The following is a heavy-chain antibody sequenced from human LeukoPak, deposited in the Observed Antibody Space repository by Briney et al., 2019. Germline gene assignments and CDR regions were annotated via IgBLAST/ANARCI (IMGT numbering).Heavy chain of an antibody. D-gene: IGHD5-24*01. V-gene: IGHV3-13*01. CDR2: LGTAGDT. CDR3: ARQSTPHGNFDY. Sequence: PGGSLRLSCAASGFTFSGYDMHWVRQPAGEGLEWVSALGTAGDTFYPGSVKGRFSISRDNAKKSLFLQMNSLRVEDTAIYYCARQSTPHGNFDYWGQGTLVTVSS. CDR1: GFTFSGYD. J-gene: IGHJ4*02.